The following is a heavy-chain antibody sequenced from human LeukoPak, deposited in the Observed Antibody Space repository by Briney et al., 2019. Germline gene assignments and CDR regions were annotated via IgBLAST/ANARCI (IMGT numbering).Heavy chain of an antibody. V-gene: IGHV3-66*01. Sequence: TGGSLRLSCAASGFTVSSNYMSWVRQAPGKGLEWVSVIYSGGSTYYADSVKGRFTISRDNSKNTLYLQMNSLRAEDTAVYYCARDRPPGVRYSRPYYMDVWGKGTTVTISS. D-gene: IGHD3-9*01. CDR2: IYSGGST. CDR3: ARDRPPGVRYSRPYYMDV. CDR1: GFTVSSNY. J-gene: IGHJ6*03.